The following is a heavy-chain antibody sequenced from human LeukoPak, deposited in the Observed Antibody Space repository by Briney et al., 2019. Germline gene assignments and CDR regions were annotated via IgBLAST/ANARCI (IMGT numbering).Heavy chain of an antibody. Sequence: RASETLSLTCTVSGGSISSGGYYWSWIRQHPGKGLEWIGYIYYSGSTYYNPSLKSRVTISVDTSKNQFSLKLSSVTAADTAVYYCARAVYDFWSGYPLHYWGQGTLVTVSS. CDR2: IYYSGST. V-gene: IGHV4-31*03. CDR1: GGSISSGGYY. J-gene: IGHJ4*02. CDR3: ARAVYDFWSGYPLHY. D-gene: IGHD3-3*01.